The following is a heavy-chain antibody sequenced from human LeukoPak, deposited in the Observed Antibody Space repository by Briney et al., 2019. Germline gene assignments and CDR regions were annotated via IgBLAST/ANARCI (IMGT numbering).Heavy chain of an antibody. CDR3: ARLFLYDYVWGSSVRYFDY. CDR2: IYPGDSDT. V-gene: IGHV5-51*01. D-gene: IGHD3-16*01. Sequence: ESLKISCKGSGYSFTSYWIGWVRQMPGKGLEWMGIIYPGDSDTRYSPSFQGQVTISADKSISTAYLQWSSLKASDTAMYYCARLFLYDYVWGSSVRYFDYWGQGTLVTVSS. J-gene: IGHJ4*02. CDR1: GYSFTSYW.